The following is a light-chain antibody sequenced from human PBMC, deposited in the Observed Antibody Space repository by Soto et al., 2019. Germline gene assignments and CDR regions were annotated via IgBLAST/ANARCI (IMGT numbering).Light chain of an antibody. V-gene: IGLV1-44*01. J-gene: IGLJ3*02. CDR2: TDD. Sequence: QSVLTQPPSASGTPGQRVTISCSGSSSNIGSNAVSWYQQLPGTAPKLLICTDDQRPSGVPDRCSGSKSGTSASLAISGLQSEDEADYYCAAWDDSLNGWVFGGGTKVTVL. CDR1: SSNIGSNA. CDR3: AAWDDSLNGWV.